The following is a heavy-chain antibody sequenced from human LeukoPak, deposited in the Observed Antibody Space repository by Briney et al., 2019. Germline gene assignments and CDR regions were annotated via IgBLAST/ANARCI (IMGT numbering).Heavy chain of an antibody. D-gene: IGHD2/OR15-2a*01. CDR2: INSDGTTI. CDR3: ARAGYYRFDY. CDR1: GFTFSTSW. J-gene: IGHJ4*02. V-gene: IGHV3-74*01. Sequence: GGSLRLFCAASGFTFSTSWMHWVRHAPGKGLVWVSRINSDGTTIDYAGSVKGRFTISRDNAKNTLYLQMNSLRDEDTAVYYCARAGYYRFDYWGQGTLVTVSS.